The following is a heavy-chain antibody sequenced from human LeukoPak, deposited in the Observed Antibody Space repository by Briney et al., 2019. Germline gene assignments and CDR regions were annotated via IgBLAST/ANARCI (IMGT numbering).Heavy chain of an antibody. CDR3: AKDASGGSCFDY. D-gene: IGHD2-15*01. J-gene: IGHJ4*02. CDR1: GFTFYNYA. CDR2: INGDGSSS. V-gene: IGHV3-43*02. Sequence: GGSLRLSCAASGFTFYNYAMFWVRQAPGKGLEWVSLINGDGSSSDYADSVKGRFTISRDNSKNSLYLQMNSLRIEDTALYYCAKDASGGSCFDYWGQGTPVTVSS.